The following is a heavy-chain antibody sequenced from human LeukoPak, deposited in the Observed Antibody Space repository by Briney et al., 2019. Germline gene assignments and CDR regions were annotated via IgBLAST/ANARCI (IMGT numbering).Heavy chain of an antibody. D-gene: IGHD6-19*01. J-gene: IGHJ6*02. CDR2: IYYSGST. Sequence: PSETLSLTCTVSGGSISSYYWSRIRQPPGKGLEWIGYIYYSGSTNYNPSLKSRVTISVDTSKNQFSLKLSSVTAADTAVYYCARSHPSGRRYYYYGMDVWGQGTTVTVSS. CDR1: GGSISSYY. V-gene: IGHV4-59*01. CDR3: ARSHPSGRRYYYYGMDV.